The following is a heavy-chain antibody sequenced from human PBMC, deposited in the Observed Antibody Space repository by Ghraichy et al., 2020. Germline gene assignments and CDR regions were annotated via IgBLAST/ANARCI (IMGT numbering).Heavy chain of an antibody. CDR2: INNYGGST. Sequence: GGSLRLSCAASGASRFTFSSYGMSWVRQAPGKGLEWVSGINNYGGSTYYADSVKGRFTISRDNSKNTLYLQMKNLRAEDTAVYYCAKLGDSGGVAWFDYWGQGTLVTVSS. J-gene: IGHJ4*02. D-gene: IGHD3-16*01. V-gene: IGHV3-23*01. CDR1: GASRFTFSSYG. CDR3: AKLGDSGGVAWFDY.